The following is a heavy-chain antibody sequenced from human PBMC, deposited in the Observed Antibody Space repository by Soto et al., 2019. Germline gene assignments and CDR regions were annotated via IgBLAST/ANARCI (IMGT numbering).Heavy chain of an antibody. CDR3: ARSDTFMLRDTHFDY. Sequence: QLQLQESGPGLVKPSETLSLTCTVSGVFISTTNVYWGWIRQSPGKGLEWIGSISYSGGTYYTPSLKSRVTISIDTSKNQFSLRLDSMTAADTAVYYCARSDTFMLRDTHFDYWGQGTLVTVSS. J-gene: IGHJ4*02. CDR1: GVFISTTNVY. CDR2: ISYSGGT. V-gene: IGHV4-39*01. D-gene: IGHD3-16*01.